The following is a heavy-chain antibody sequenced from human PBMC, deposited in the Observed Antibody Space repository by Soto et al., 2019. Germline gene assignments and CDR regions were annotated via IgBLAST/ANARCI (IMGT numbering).Heavy chain of an antibody. CDR3: AKPARIVGATWGTWYYYYGMDV. J-gene: IGHJ6*02. CDR1: GFTFSNSW. D-gene: IGHD1-26*01. Sequence: PGGSLRLSCAASGFTFSNSWMHWVRQAPGKGLEWVSAISGSGGSTYYADSVKGRFTISRDNSKNTLYLQMNSLRAEDTAVYYCAKPARIVGATWGTWYYYYGMDVWGQGTTVTVSS. V-gene: IGHV3-23*01. CDR2: ISGSGGST.